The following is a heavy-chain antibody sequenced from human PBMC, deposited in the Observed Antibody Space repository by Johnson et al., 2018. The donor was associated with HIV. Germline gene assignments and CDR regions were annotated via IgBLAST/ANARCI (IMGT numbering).Heavy chain of an antibody. J-gene: IGHJ3*02. CDR2: IGTAGDT. D-gene: IGHD1-26*01. V-gene: IGHV3-13*01. Sequence: MQLVESGGGLIQPGGSLRLSCAASGFTVSSNYMSWVRQRTGKGLEWVSGIGTAGDTYYPASVKGRFTISRVNAKNSLYLQMNSLRAGDTAVYYCVAATGANGLDIWGQGTMVTVSS. CDR1: GFTVSSNY. CDR3: VAATGANGLDI.